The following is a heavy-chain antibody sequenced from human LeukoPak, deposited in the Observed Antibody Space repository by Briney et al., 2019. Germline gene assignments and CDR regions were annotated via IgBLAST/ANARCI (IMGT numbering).Heavy chain of an antibody. Sequence: AGGSLRLSCAASGFTFSDYYMSWIRQAPGKGLEWVSYISSSGSTIYYADSVKGRFTISRDSAKNSLYLQMNSLRAEDTAVYYCARGPSGYYYYYYMDVWGKGTTVTVSS. CDR3: ARGPSGYYYYYYMDV. J-gene: IGHJ6*03. V-gene: IGHV3-11*04. D-gene: IGHD1-26*01. CDR2: ISSSGSTI. CDR1: GFTFSDYY.